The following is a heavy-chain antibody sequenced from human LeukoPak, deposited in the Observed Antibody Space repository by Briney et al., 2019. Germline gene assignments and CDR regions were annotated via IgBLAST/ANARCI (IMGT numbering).Heavy chain of an antibody. Sequence: SETLSLTCAVYGGSFSGYYWSWIRQPPGKGLEWIGEINHSGSTNYNPSHKSRVTISVDTSKNQFSLKLSSVTAADTAVYYCTHSYYYYGMDVWGQGTTVTVSS. CDR1: GGSFSGYY. CDR2: INHSGST. V-gene: IGHV4-34*01. J-gene: IGHJ6*02. CDR3: THSYYYYGMDV.